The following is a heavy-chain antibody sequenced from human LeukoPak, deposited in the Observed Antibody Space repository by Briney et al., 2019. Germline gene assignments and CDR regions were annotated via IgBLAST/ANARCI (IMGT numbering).Heavy chain of an antibody. J-gene: IGHJ5*02. CDR2: IWYDGSNK. CDR3: AREVEGGWFDP. V-gene: IGHV3-33*01. CDR1: GFTFSSYG. Sequence: GRSLRLSCAASGFTFSSYGMHWVRQAPGKGLEWVAVIWYDGSNKYYADSVKGRFTISRDNSKNTLYLQMNSLRAEDTAVYYCAREVEGGWFDPWGQGTLVTVSS. D-gene: IGHD5-24*01.